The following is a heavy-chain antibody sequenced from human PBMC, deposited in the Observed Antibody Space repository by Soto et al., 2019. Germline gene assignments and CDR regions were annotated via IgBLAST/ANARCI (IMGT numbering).Heavy chain of an antibody. J-gene: IGHJ4*02. CDR1: GFTFSSYS. CDR3: ATYSSSSHGDFDY. V-gene: IGHV3-21*01. Sequence: GGSLRLSCAASGFTFSSYSMNWVRQAPGKGLEWVSSISSSSSYIYYADSVKGRFTISRDNAKNSLYLQMNSLRAEDTAVYYCATYSSSSHGDFDYWGQGTLVTVSS. D-gene: IGHD6-13*01. CDR2: ISSSSSYI.